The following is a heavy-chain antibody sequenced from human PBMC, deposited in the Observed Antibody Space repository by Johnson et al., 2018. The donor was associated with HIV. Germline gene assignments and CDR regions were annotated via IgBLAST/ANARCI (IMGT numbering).Heavy chain of an antibody. V-gene: IGHV3-30*18. CDR1: GFTLNNYG. J-gene: IGHJ3*02. CDR3: AKDLWGGSYLDAFDI. Sequence: QVQLVESWGGVVQPGRSLRLSCAASGFTLNNYGMHWVRQTPGKGLEWVALISYDGSKKYYADSVRGRFTISRDNSKNTLYLQMNSLRAEDTAVYHCAKDLWGGSYLDAFDIWGQGTMVTVSS. CDR2: ISYDGSKK. D-gene: IGHD1-26*01.